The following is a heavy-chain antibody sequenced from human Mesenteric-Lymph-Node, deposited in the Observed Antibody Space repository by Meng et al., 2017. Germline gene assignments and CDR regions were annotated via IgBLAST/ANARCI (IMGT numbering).Heavy chain of an antibody. CDR1: GGSISRGFYY. Sequence: QVQLQESGPGLVKPSQTLSLTCTVSGGSISRGFYYWNWIRQHAAKGLEWIGYISYSGSTYYNPSLKSRVTISLDTSKNQFSLNLSSVTAADTAVYYCARDRFSSGSSNWFDPWGQGTLVTVSS. V-gene: IGHV4-31*03. CDR3: ARDRFSSGSSNWFDP. D-gene: IGHD3-10*01. J-gene: IGHJ5*02. CDR2: ISYSGST.